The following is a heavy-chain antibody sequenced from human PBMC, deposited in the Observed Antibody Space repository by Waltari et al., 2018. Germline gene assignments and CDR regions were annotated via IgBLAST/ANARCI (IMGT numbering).Heavy chain of an antibody. J-gene: IGHJ4*02. CDR3: ARGRYWSSYLEGIIDS. CDR2: VYFTGT. CDR1: GGSVSSDNYY. V-gene: IGHV4-39*07. D-gene: IGHD2-2*01. Sequence: QMQLQESGPELLKPSETLSLTCSVSGGSVSSDNYYWGWIRQPPGKGLEWIGSVYFTGTYYNPSLNSRVTISSDTSKNHLSLKLTSVIAADTAVYYCARGRYWSSYLEGIIDSWGQGTLVTVSS.